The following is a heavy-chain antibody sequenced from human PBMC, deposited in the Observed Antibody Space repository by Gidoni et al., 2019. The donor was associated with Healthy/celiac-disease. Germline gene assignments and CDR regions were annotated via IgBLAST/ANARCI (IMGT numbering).Heavy chain of an antibody. CDR3: ARDMSYIRGVMGY. D-gene: IGHD3-10*02. Sequence: QVQLHESGPGLVKPSQTLSLTCTGSGGSLSSGDYYWSWIRQPPGKGLEWIGYIYYSGSTYYNPSLKSRVTISVDTSKNQFSLKLSSVTAADTAVYYCARDMSYIRGVMGYWGQGTLVTVSS. V-gene: IGHV4-30-4*01. J-gene: IGHJ4*02. CDR1: GGSLSSGDYY. CDR2: IYYSGST.